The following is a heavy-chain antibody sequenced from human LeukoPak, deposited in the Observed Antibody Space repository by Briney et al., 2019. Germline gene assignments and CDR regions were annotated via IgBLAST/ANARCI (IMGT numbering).Heavy chain of an antibody. J-gene: IGHJ3*02. CDR1: GGSISSGGYY. Sequence: SQTLSLTCTVSGGSISSGGYYWSWIRQHPGKGLEWIGYIYYSGSTYYNPSLKSRVTISVDTSKNQFSLKLSSVTAADTAVYYCARRSSGYAHAFDIWGQGTMVTVSS. V-gene: IGHV4-31*03. CDR2: IYYSGST. D-gene: IGHD3-22*01. CDR3: ARRSSGYAHAFDI.